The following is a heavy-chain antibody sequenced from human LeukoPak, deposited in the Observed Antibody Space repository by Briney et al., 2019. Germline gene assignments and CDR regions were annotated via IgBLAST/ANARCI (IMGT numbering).Heavy chain of an antibody. CDR3: ARDLSDSYGFSPFDY. V-gene: IGHV1-69*04. Sequence: LGASVKVSCKASGGTFSSYAISWVRQAPGQGLEWMGRINPILGIANYAQKFQGRVTMTRDTSTSTVYMELSSLRSEDTAVYYCARDLSDSYGFSPFDYWGQGTLVTVSS. D-gene: IGHD5-18*01. CDR1: GGTFSSYA. CDR2: INPILGIA. J-gene: IGHJ4*02.